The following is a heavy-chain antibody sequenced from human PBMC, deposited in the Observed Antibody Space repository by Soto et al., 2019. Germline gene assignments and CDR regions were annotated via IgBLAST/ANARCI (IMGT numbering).Heavy chain of an antibody. Sequence: QVQLQQSGTRLVTPAETLTLTCSLSGGSITDHYWGWIRQPPGKGLEFIGRIYPSGRAHYNPSLQIRVSMSVDTSKNQFSLKVNYVTAVDTAINYCARDYDVNTAVDYWYFDLWGRGTLVAVSS. CDR1: GGSITDHY. CDR3: ARDYDVNTAVDYWYFDL. J-gene: IGHJ2*01. CDR2: IYPSGRA. D-gene: IGHD5-18*01. V-gene: IGHV4-4*07.